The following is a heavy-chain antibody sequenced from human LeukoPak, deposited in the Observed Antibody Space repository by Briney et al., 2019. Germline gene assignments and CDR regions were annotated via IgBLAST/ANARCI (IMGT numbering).Heavy chain of an antibody. CDR3: ARGAPSPYDWGDFDY. D-gene: IGHD3-16*01. J-gene: IGHJ4*02. V-gene: IGHV4-4*07. CDR2: IYSSGST. Sequence: PSETLSLTCTVSGGSISTYYWSWIRQPAGKGLEWIGRIYSSGSTDYNPSLKSRVTMSVDTSKNQFSLKLTSVTAADTAVYYCARGAPSPYDWGDFDYWGQGSLVTVSS. CDR1: GGSISTYY.